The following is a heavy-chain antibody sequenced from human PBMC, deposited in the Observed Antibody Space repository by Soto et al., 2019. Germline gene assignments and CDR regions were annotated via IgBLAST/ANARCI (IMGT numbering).Heavy chain of an antibody. CDR3: VRALCGGDCYTGNWFDP. CDR1: GFSFGAYW. CDR2: INKDGSDK. D-gene: IGHD2-21*02. Sequence: PXVSLRLSCVASGFSFGAYWMSWVRQAPGKGLEWVANINKDGSDKYYVDSVKGRFTISRDNARKLLYLQMNRLRVEDTAVYYCVRALCGGDCYTGNWFDPWGQGTLVTVSS. V-gene: IGHV3-7*03. J-gene: IGHJ5*02.